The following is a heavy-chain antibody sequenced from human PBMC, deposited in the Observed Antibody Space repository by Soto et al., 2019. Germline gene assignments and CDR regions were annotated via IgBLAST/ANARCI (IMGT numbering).Heavy chain of an antibody. J-gene: IGHJ6*02. CDR1: GGTFSSYA. V-gene: IGHV1-69*12. CDR2: IIPIFGTA. CDR3: ARQGVPGGYYYHGMDV. D-gene: IGHD2-8*01. Sequence: QVQLVQSGAEVKKPGSSVKVSCKASGGTFSSYAISWVRQAPGQVLEWMGGIIPIFGTADYAQKFQGRVTIPADESTSTAYMELSSLRSEDTAGYYCARQGVPGGYYYHGMDVWGQGTTVTVSS.